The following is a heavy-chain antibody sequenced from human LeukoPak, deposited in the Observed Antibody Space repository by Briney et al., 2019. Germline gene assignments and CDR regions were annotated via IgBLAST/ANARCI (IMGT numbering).Heavy chain of an antibody. J-gene: IGHJ4*02. D-gene: IGHD3-22*01. V-gene: IGHV3-23*01. Sequence: SGSGGSTYYADSVKGRFTISRDNSKNTLYLQMNSLKTEDTALYFCTTDGDYYDSSGYYFPSLFDYWGQGTLVTVSS. CDR3: TTDGDYYDSSGYYFPSLFDY. CDR2: SGSGGST.